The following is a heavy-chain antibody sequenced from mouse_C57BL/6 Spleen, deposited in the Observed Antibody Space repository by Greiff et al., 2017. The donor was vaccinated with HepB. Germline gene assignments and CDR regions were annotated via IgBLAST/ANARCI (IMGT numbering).Heavy chain of an antibody. V-gene: IGHV1-76*01. CDR3: ATTPIRVDY. J-gene: IGHJ2*01. CDR1: GYTFTDYY. CDR2: IYPGSGNT. D-gene: IGHD1-3*01. Sequence: QVQLQQSGAELVRPGASVKLSCKASGYTFTDYYINWVKQRPGQGLEWIARIYPGSGNTYYNEKFKGKATLTAEKSSSTAYMQLSSLTSEDSAVYFCATTPIRVDYWGQGTTLTVSS.